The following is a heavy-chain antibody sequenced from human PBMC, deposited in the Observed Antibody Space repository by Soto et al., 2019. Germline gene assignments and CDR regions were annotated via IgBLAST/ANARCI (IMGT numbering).Heavy chain of an antibody. CDR1: GYTFTSYA. V-gene: IGHV1-3*01. D-gene: IGHD4-17*01. CDR3: ASPTTVTANYYYSYMAV. J-gene: IGHJ6*03. CDR2: INAGNGNT. Sequence: ASVKVSCKASGYTFTSYAMHWVRQAPGQRLEWMGWINAGNGNTKYSQKFQGRVTITRDTSASTAYMELSSLRSEDTAVYYCASPTTVTANYYYSYMAVWGKGTTVPVSS.